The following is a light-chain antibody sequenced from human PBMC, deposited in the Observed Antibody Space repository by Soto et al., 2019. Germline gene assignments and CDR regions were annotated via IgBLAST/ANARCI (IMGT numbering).Light chain of an antibody. CDR1: QSVNSNY. V-gene: IGKV3-20*01. Sequence: VLTQSPGTLSLSPGERVTLSCRASQSVNSNYLAWYQQQPGQPPRLLIYGAFIRATGIPDRFSGSASGTDFSLTISRLEPEDFAVYYCQQYGNPLITFGGGTKVDIK. CDR2: GAF. CDR3: QQYGNPLIT. J-gene: IGKJ4*01.